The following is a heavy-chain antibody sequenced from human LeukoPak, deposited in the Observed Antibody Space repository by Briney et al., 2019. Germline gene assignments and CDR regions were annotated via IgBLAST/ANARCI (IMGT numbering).Heavy chain of an antibody. CDR2: ISYSGST. CDR1: GASISSYY. CDR3: ARHPELYFFDY. J-gene: IGHJ4*02. V-gene: IGHV4-59*08. Sequence: SETLPLTCTVSGASISSYYWSWIRQPPGKGLEWIGYISYSGSTNYNPSLKSRVTISADTSKNQVSLTLSSVTAADTAVYYCARHPELYFFDYWGQGTLVTVSS. D-gene: IGHD3-10*01.